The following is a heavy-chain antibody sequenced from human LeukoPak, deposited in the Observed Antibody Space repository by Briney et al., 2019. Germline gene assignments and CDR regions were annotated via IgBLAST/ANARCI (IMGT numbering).Heavy chain of an antibody. Sequence: PGGSLRLSCAASGFTFSSYSMNWVRQAPGKGLEWVSSISSSSYIYYADSVKGRFTISRDNAKNSLYLQMNSLRAEDTAVYYCARTRSLYYYMDVWGKGTTVTVSS. CDR2: ISSSSYI. CDR1: GFTFSSYS. V-gene: IGHV3-21*01. J-gene: IGHJ6*03. CDR3: ARTRSLYYYMDV.